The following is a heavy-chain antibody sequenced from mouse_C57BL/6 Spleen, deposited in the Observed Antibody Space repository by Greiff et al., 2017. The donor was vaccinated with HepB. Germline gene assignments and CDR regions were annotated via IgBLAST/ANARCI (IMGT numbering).Heavy chain of an antibody. CDR1: GFTFSSYA. V-gene: IGHV5-4*01. J-gene: IGHJ3*01. Sequence: EVKVVESGGGLVKPGGSLKLSCAASGFTFSSYAMSWVRQTPEKRLEWVATISDGGSYTYYPDNVKGRFTISRDNAKNNLYLQMRHLKSEDTAMYYCARDRSDYGCAYWGQGTLVTVSA. D-gene: IGHD2-4*01. CDR2: ISDGGSYT. CDR3: ARDRSDYGCAY.